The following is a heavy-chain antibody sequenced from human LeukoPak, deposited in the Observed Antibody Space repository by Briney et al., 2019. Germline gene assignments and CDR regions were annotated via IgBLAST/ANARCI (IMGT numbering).Heavy chain of an antibody. CDR1: GFTFTSYA. CDR3: ATQSGGRVY. J-gene: IGHJ4*02. Sequence: GGSLRLSCAASGFTFTSYAMSWVRQAPGKGLEWVSAITGSGDTTYYAASVKGRFTISRDNAKNTLYVQMTSLRAEDTALYYCATQSGGRVYWGQGTLVTVSS. V-gene: IGHV3-23*01. CDR2: ITGSGDTT. D-gene: IGHD1-1*01.